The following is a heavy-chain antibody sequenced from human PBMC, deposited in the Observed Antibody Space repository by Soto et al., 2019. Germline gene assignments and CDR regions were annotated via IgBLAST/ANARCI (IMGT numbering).Heavy chain of an antibody. CDR1: GGSISSYY. CDR2: IYYSGST. V-gene: IGHV4-59*01. J-gene: IGHJ5*02. CDR3: ARDRLRSSDENWFDP. D-gene: IGHD3-16*01. Sequence: SETLSLTCTVSGGSISSYYWSWIRQPPGKGLEWIGYIYYSGSTNYNPSLKSRVTISVDTSKNQFSLKLSSVTAADTAVYYCARDRLRSSDENWFDPWGQGTLVTVSS.